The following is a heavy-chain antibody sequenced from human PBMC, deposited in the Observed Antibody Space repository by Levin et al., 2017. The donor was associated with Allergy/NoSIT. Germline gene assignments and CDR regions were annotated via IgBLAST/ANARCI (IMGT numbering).Heavy chain of an antibody. D-gene: IGHD2-21*02. Sequence: GGSLRLSCAASGFTFSTYAMTWVRQAPGKGLEWVSVISSSGASTYYADSVKGRFTISRDNSKNTLYLQMNSLRADDTAVYYCAKRSCGGDCRYAFNIWGQGTMVTVSS. CDR2: ISSSGAST. CDR1: GFTFSTYA. V-gene: IGHV3-23*01. J-gene: IGHJ3*02. CDR3: AKRSCGGDCRYAFNI.